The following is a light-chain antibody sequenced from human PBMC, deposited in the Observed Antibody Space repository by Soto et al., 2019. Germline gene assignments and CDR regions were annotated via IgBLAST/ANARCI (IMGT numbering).Light chain of an antibody. CDR3: QQRAYWPPFT. V-gene: IGKV3-11*01. J-gene: IGKJ4*02. Sequence: EIVLTQSPATLSLSPGKKATLSCRASKSVAPSLAWYQQKLGQAPRLLIYDASKRATGVPARFIGSGSGTDFTLTVSSLEPEDFAVYYCQQRAYWPPFTFGGGTKVE. CDR2: DAS. CDR1: KSVAPS.